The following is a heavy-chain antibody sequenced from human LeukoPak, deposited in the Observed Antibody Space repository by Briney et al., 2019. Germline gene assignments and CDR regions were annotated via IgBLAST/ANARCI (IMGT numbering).Heavy chain of an antibody. Sequence: PSETLSLSCAVSGYSISSGYYWSWIRQPPGKGLEWIGEINHSGSTNYNPSLKSRVTISVDTSKNQFSLKLSSVTAADTAVYYCARIRGGSYYHFDYWGQGTLVTVSS. J-gene: IGHJ4*02. CDR3: ARIRGGSYYHFDY. D-gene: IGHD1-26*01. V-gene: IGHV4-34*01. CDR1: GYSISSGYY. CDR2: INHSGST.